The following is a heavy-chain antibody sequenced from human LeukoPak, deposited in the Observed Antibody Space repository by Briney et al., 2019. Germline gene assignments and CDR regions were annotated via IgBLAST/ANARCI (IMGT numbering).Heavy chain of an antibody. CDR1: VYTFTGYY. D-gene: IGHD4-17*01. V-gene: IGHV1-2*02. J-gene: IGHJ4*02. CDR3: QESIYGDYLFDY. CDR2: INPNSGGT. Sequence: SSVKVSFKASVYTFTGYYMHWVRQPPGQGLEWMGWINPNSGGTNYAQKFQGRVTMTRDTSISTAYMELRRLRSDDTAVYSCQESIYGDYLFDYWGQGTLVTVSS.